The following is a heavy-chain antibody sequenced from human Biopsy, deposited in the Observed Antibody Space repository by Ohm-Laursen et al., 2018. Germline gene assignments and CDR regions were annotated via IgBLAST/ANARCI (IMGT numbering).Heavy chain of an antibody. CDR3: ARDLPYYENSGYGAFDM. J-gene: IGHJ3*02. D-gene: IGHD3-22*01. Sequence: GTLSLTCTVSGGFISTYYWNWIRQPAGKALEWIGRIYNTGSTNYNPSLQSRVTMSVDTSKNQFSLKMSSVTAADTAVYYCARDLPYYENSGYGAFDMWGQGTRVTVSS. CDR1: GGFISTYY. V-gene: IGHV4-4*07. CDR2: IYNTGST.